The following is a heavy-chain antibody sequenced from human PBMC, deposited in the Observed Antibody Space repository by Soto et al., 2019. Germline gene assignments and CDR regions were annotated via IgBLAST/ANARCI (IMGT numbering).Heavy chain of an antibody. CDR2: IYHSGST. Sequence: PSETLSLTCAVSGGSISSGGYSWSWIRQPPGKGLEWIGYIYHSGSTYYNPSLKSRVTISVDTSKNQFSLKLSSVTAADTAVYYCARGPSMVRGTLIDYWGQGTLVTVSS. V-gene: IGHV4-30-2*01. CDR3: ARGPSMVRGTLIDY. J-gene: IGHJ4*02. CDR1: GGSISSGGYS. D-gene: IGHD3-10*01.